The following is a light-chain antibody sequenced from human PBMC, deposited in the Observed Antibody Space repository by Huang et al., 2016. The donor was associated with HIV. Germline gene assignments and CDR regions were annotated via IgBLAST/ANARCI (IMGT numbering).Light chain of an antibody. J-gene: IGKJ5*01. CDR3: QKYNSAPLT. Sequence: DIWMTQSPSSLSASVGDRVTIACRASQAITTYLAWYQQKPGNVPRLLIYAASTLQSGVPSRFSGSGSGTEFTLTITSLQPEDVGTYYCQKYNSAPLTFGQGTRLEIK. CDR2: AAS. V-gene: IGKV1-27*01. CDR1: QAITTY.